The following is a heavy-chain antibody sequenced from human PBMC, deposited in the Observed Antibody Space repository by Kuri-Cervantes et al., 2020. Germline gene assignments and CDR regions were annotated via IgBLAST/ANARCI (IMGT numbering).Heavy chain of an antibody. CDR1: GFTFSSYS. J-gene: IGHJ4*02. CDR2: ISSSSSYI. D-gene: IGHD3-10*01. V-gene: IGHV3-21*01. CDR3: ARASLRYYGSGSYFGY. Sequence: GGSLRLSCAASGFTFSSYSMNWVRQAPGKGLEWVSSISSSSSYIYYADSVKGRFTISRDNAKNSLYLQMNSLRAEDTAVYYCARASLRYYGSGSYFGYWGQGTLVTVSS.